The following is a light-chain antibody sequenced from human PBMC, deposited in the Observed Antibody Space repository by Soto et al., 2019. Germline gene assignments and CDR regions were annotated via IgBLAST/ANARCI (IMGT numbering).Light chain of an antibody. CDR1: QGISSY. CDR2: AAS. V-gene: IGKV1-9*01. CDR3: QQLNSYPWT. Sequence: DSQLTQSPSFLSASVGDRVTITCRASQGISSYLAWYQQKPGKAPKLLIYAASTLQSGVPSRFSGSGSGTEFTLTISSLQPEDFATYYCQQLNSYPWTFGQGTKVDI. J-gene: IGKJ1*01.